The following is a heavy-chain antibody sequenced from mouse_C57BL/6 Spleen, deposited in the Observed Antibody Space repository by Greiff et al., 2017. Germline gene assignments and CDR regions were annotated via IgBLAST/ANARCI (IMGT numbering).Heavy chain of an antibody. CDR3: ARVGFYYSNYGYAMDY. CDR1: GYTFTSYW. D-gene: IGHD2-5*01. J-gene: IGHJ4*01. Sequence: QVHVKQPGAELVKPGASVKMSCKASGYTFTSYWITWVKQRPGQGLEWIGDIYPGSGSTNYNEKFKSKATLTVDTSSSTAYMQLSSLTSEDSAVYYCARVGFYYSNYGYAMDYWGQGTSVTVSS. CDR2: IYPGSGST. V-gene: IGHV1-55*01.